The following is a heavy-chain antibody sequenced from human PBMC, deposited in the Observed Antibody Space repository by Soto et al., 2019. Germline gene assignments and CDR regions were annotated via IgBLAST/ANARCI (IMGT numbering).Heavy chain of an antibody. Sequence: SETLSLTCAVYGGSFSGYYWSWIRQPPGKGLEWIGEINHSGSTNYNPSLKSRVTISVDTSKNQFSLKLSSVTAADTAVYYCARGAWEYCSSNSCYFWNYYYYGMDVWGQGTTVTVSS. CDR3: ARGAWEYCSSNSCYFWNYYYYGMDV. J-gene: IGHJ6*02. CDR1: GGSFSGYY. D-gene: IGHD2-2*01. V-gene: IGHV4-34*01. CDR2: INHSGST.